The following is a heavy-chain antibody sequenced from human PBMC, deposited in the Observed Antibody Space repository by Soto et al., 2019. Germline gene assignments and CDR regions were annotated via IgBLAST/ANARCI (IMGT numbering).Heavy chain of an antibody. J-gene: IGHJ4*02. CDR2: INHSGST. CDR3: AFRARISSGFDY. D-gene: IGHD6-25*01. Sequence: KTSETLSLTCAVYGGSFSGYYWSWIRQPPGKGLEWIGEINHSGSTNYNPSLKSRVTISVDTSKDQFSLKLSSVTAADTAVYYCAFRARISSGFDYWGQGTLVTVSS. CDR1: GGSFSGYY. V-gene: IGHV4-34*01.